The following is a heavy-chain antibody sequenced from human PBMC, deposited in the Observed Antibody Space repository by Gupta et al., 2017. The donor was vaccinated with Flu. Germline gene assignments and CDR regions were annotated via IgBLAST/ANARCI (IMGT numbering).Heavy chain of an antibody. D-gene: IGHD2-8*01. J-gene: IGHJ2*01. CDR2: ISFDGSQK. Sequence: QEQLVESGGGVVQPGKSLRLSCAASGFSFSASAIHWVRQAPGKGLEWLSIISFDGSQKYYSDSVKGRFTVSRDNSANTVYLYMNSLRVEDTGHYFCARDTDGDNWYFDLWGRGTLVTVSA. V-gene: IGHV3-33*01. CDR3: ARDTDGDNWYFDL. CDR1: GFSFSASA.